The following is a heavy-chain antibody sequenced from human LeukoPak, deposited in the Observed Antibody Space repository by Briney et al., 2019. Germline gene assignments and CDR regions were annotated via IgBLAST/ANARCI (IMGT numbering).Heavy chain of an antibody. D-gene: IGHD3-22*01. Sequence: PGGSLRLSCAASGFTFSSYSMNWVRQAPGKGLEWVSSISSSSYIYYADSVKGRFTISRDNAKNSLYLQMNSLRAEDTAVYYCARELDDSSGSHEVCWGQGTLVTVSS. V-gene: IGHV3-21*01. CDR3: ARELDDSSGSHEVC. J-gene: IGHJ4*02. CDR1: GFTFSSYS. CDR2: ISSSSYI.